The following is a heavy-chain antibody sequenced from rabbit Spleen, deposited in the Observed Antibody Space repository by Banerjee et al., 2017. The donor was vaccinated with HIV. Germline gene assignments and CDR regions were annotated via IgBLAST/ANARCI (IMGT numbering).Heavy chain of an antibody. D-gene: IGHD1-1*01. CDR3: ARDTSSSFSSYGMDL. J-gene: IGHJ6*01. Sequence: QEQLVESGGGLVQPEGSLTLTCTASGFSFSSSYYMCWVRQAPGKGLEWIGCIYAPGSGSTYYANWAKGRFTISKTSSTTVTLQMTSLTAADTATYFCARDTSSSFSSYGMDLWGPGTLVTVS. CDR2: IYAPGSGST. CDR1: GFSFSSSYY. V-gene: IGHV1S45*01.